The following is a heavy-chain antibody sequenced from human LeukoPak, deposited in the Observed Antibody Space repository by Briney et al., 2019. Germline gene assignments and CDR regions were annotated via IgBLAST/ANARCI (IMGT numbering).Heavy chain of an antibody. CDR2: MNPNSGNT. CDR3: ARQAYYYDSSGYYYTWYFDL. D-gene: IGHD3-22*01. V-gene: IGHV1-8*01. J-gene: IGHJ2*01. Sequence: ASVKVACKASGYTFTSYDIDWVRQATGQGLEWIGWMNPNSGNTGYAQKFQGRVTMTRNTSISTAYMELSSLRSEDTAVYYCARQAYYYDSSGYYYTWYFDLWGRGTLVTVSS. CDR1: GYTFTSYD.